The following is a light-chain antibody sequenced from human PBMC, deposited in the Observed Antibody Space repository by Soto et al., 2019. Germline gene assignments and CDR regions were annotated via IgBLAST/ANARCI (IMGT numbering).Light chain of an antibody. CDR3: QQYGSSPIT. J-gene: IGKJ5*01. Sequence: EIVLTQSPGTLSLSPGERATLSCRASQSVSSNFLAWYQQKPGQAPRLLIYGASSRATGIPYRFSGSGSGIGFTLTISRLEPEDFAVYYCQQYGSSPITFGQGTRLEIK. CDR2: GAS. V-gene: IGKV3-20*01. CDR1: QSVSSNF.